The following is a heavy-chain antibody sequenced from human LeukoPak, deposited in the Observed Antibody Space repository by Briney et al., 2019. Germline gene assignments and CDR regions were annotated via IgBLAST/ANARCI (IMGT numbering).Heavy chain of an antibody. CDR2: INHSGST. V-gene: IGHV4-34*01. J-gene: IGHJ6*03. D-gene: IGHD2-21*02. Sequence: PSETLSLTCAVYGGSSSGYYWSWIRQPPGKGLEWIGEINHSGSTNYNPSLKSRVTISVDTSKNQFSLKLSSVTAADTAVYYCAREASGVVTAIRGAFYYYYMDVWGKGTTVTVSS. CDR1: GGSSSGYY. CDR3: AREASGVVTAIRGAFYYYYMDV.